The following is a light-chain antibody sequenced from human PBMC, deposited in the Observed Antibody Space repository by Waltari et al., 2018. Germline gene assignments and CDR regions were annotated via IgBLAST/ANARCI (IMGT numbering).Light chain of an antibody. CDR2: EVS. V-gene: IGLV2-8*01. J-gene: IGLJ2*01. CDR1: SSDVRGFDY. CDR3: SSFAGSSQML. Sequence: QPALTQPPSASGSPGQSVTISCTGTSSDVRGFDYVPWYQQHPGKVPRLMIDEVSKRPSGVPDRFSGSKSGNTASLTVSGLQVEDEADYYCSSFAGSSQMLFGGGTKLTVL.